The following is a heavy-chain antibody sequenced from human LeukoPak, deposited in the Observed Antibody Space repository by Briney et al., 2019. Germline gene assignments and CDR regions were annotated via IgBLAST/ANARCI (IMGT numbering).Heavy chain of an antibody. Sequence: PSEILSLTCAVYGGSFSGYYWSWIRQPPGKGLEWIGEINHSGSTNYNPSLKSRVTISVDTSKNQFSLKLSSVTAADTAVYYCARGRFQFDYWGQGTLVTVSS. CDR2: INHSGST. V-gene: IGHV4-34*01. CDR1: GGSFSGYY. D-gene: IGHD2-21*01. CDR3: ARGRFQFDY. J-gene: IGHJ4*02.